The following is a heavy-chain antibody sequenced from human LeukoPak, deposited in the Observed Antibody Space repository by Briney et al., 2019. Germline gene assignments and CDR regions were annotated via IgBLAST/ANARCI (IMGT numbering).Heavy chain of an antibody. V-gene: IGHV3-23*01. J-gene: IGHJ4*02. CDR1: GFTFSSFV. CDR3: AKDVRGSGYLGAFDY. D-gene: IGHD3-22*01. CDR2: ISGSGGST. Sequence: GGSLRLSCAASGFTFSSFVMCWVREGPGKGLEWGSAISGSGGSTYYADSVKGRFTISRDNSKNTLYLQMNSLRAEDTAVYYCAKDVRGSGYLGAFDYWGQGTLVTVSS.